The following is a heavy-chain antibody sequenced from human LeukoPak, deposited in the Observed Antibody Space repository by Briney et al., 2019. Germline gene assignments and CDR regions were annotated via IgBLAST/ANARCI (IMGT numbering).Heavy chain of an antibody. J-gene: IGHJ1*01. CDR1: GFTFSSYS. V-gene: IGHV3-21*01. D-gene: IGHD2-2*01. CDR3: VTTGGYCSSTSCYGPGYFQH. Sequence: GGSLRLSCTASGFTFSSYSMNWVRQAPGKELEWVTSISSSSYIYYADSVKGRFTISRDNAKNSLYLQMNSLRAEDTAVYYCVTTGGYCSSTSCYGPGYFQHWGQGTLVTVSS. CDR2: ISSSSYI.